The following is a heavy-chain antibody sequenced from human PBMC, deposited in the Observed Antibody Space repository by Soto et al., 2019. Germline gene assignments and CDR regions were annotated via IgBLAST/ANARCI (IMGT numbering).Heavy chain of an antibody. CDR3: ARDSLAAAGRGDYFDY. Sequence: QVTLKESGPALVKPTETLTLTCTVSGFSLSNARMGVSWIRQPPGKALEWLAHIFSNDEKSYSTSLKSRLTISKDTSKSQVVLTMTNMDPVDTATYYCARDSLAAAGRGDYFDYWGQGTLVTVSS. J-gene: IGHJ4*02. D-gene: IGHD6-13*01. CDR1: GFSLSNARMG. V-gene: IGHV2-26*01. CDR2: IFSNDEK.